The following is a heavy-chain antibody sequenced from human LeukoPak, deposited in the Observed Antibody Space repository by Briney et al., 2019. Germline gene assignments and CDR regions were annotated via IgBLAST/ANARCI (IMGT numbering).Heavy chain of an antibody. CDR2: IYHSGST. CDR3: ARFSPPSHPATVEY. D-gene: IGHD1-26*01. CDR1: GGSISSSNW. J-gene: IGHJ4*02. Sequence: SETLSLTCAVSGGSISSSNWWSWVRQPPGKGLEWIGEIYHSGSTNYNPSLKSRVTISVDKSKNQFSLKLSSVTAADTAVYYCARFSPPSHPATVEYWGQGTLVTVSS. V-gene: IGHV4-4*02.